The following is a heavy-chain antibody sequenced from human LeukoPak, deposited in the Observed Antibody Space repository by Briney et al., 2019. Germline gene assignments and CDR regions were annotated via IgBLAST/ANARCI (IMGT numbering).Heavy chain of an antibody. D-gene: IGHD3-22*01. Sequence: AASVKVSCKASGYTFTSYYMHWVRQAPGQGLEWMGIINPSGGSTSYAQKFQGRVTMTRDTSTSTAYMELRSLRSDDTAVYYCARDTYDSSDYYYFQHWGQGTLVTVSS. CDR1: GYTFTSYY. J-gene: IGHJ1*01. CDR2: INPSGGST. V-gene: IGHV1-46*01. CDR3: ARDTYDSSDYYYFQH.